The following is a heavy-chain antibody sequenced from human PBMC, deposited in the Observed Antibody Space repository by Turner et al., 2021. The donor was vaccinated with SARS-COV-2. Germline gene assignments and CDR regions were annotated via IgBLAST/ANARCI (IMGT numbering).Heavy chain of an antibody. CDR1: GYTLIELS. CDR3: ATVFEVAGLSYNMDV. J-gene: IGHJ6*02. D-gene: IGHD6-19*01. Sequence: QVQLVQSGAEVKKPGASVKVSCKVSGYTLIELSMHWVRQAPGKGLEWMGGFDPEDAETIYEQKFQGRVTMTEDTSTDTAYRGLSSLRSEDTAVYYCATVFEVAGLSYNMDVWGQGTTVTVSS. V-gene: IGHV1-24*01. CDR2: FDPEDAET.